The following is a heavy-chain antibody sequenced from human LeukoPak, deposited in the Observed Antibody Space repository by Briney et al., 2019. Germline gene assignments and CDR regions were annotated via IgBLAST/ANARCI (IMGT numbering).Heavy chain of an antibody. CDR1: GFTVSSNY. J-gene: IGHJ4*02. Sequence: GGSLRLSCAASGFTVSSNYMSRVRQAPGKGLEWVSVIYSGGSTDYADSVKGRFTISRDNSKNTLYLQMNSLGAEDTAVYYCAKSGSGYYYDSSGLDYWGQGTLVTVSS. D-gene: IGHD3-22*01. V-gene: IGHV3-53*01. CDR3: AKSGSGYYYDSSGLDY. CDR2: IYSGGST.